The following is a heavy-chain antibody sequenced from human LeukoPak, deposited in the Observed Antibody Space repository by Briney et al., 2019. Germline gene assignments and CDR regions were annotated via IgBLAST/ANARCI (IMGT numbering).Heavy chain of an antibody. D-gene: IGHD2-2*01. CDR3: ARDAGYCSSTSCRVYYYYMDV. CDR2: IGAYNGNT. J-gene: IGHJ6*03. Sequence: GASVKVSCKASGYTFTSYGISWVRQAPGQGLEWMGWIGAYNGNTNYAQKLQGRVTMTTDTSTSTAYMELRSLRSDDTAVYYCARDAGYCSSTSCRVYYYYMDVWGKGTTVTVSS. V-gene: IGHV1-18*01. CDR1: GYTFTSYG.